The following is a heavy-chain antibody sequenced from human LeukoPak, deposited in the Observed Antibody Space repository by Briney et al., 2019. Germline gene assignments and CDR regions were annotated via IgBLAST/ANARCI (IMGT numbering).Heavy chain of an antibody. J-gene: IGHJ3*02. D-gene: IGHD3-3*01. Sequence: KPSETLSLTCTVSGGSISSYYWSWIRQPPGKGLEWIGYIYYSGSTNYNPSLKSRVTISVDTSKNQFSLKLSSVTAADTAVYYCARGSITVLPAFDIWGQGTVLTVSS. V-gene: IGHV4-59*12. CDR2: IYYSGST. CDR3: ARGSITVLPAFDI. CDR1: GGSISSYY.